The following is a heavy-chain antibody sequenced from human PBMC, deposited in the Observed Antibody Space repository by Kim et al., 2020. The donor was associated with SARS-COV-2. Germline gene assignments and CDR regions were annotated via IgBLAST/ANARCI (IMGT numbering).Heavy chain of an antibody. Sequence: GGSLRLSCAASGFTFGDYVMTWVRQAPGKGLEWVSSISGASDHTYYAESVKGRFTISRDNSKNTMFLQMNSLRDDDTAVYYCAKTGVNMGLGPKYFDYWG. CDR3: AKTGVNMGLGPKYFDY. CDR1: GFTFGDYV. D-gene: IGHD1-26*01. V-gene: IGHV3-23*01. J-gene: IGHJ4*01. CDR2: ISGASDHT.